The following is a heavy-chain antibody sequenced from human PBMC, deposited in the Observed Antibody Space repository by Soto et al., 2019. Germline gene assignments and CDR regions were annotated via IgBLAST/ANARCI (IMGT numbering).Heavy chain of an antibody. Sequence: SLIVTCASSGFRFSNHRMHWVRQAPGRGLEWVAVMSYDGSDIFYADSVKGRFTISRDNSENTLFLQMNSLRIEDTAIYYCEREDDPGMDVRGQGTTVTVSS. CDR2: MSYDGSDI. J-gene: IGHJ6*02. CDR3: EREDDPGMDV. V-gene: IGHV3-30-3*01. CDR1: GFRFSNHR. D-gene: IGHD3-16*01.